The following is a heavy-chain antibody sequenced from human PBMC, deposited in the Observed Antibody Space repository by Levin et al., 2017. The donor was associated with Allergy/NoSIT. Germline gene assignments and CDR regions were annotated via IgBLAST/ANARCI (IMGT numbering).Heavy chain of an antibody. D-gene: IGHD3-22*01. V-gene: IGHV3-73*01. J-gene: IGHJ4*02. CDR2: IRSKANSYAT. Sequence: GGSLRLSCAASGFTFSGSAMHWVRQASGKGLEWVGRIRSKANSYATAYAASVKGRFTISRDDSKNTAYLQMNSLKTEDTAVYYCTTYDSSGYYSRGFEDYWGQGTLVTVSS. CDR1: GFTFSGSA. CDR3: TTYDSSGYYSRGFEDY.